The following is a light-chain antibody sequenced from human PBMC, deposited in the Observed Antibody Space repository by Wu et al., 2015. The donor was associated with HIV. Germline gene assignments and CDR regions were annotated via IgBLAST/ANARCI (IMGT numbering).Light chain of an antibody. Sequence: EIVLTQTPGTLPLSPGERATLSCRASQSISANYVAWYQQKPGQAPRLLIFGVSNRASGIPARFSGSGSGTDFTLTISRLEPEDFAVYYCQQYDSSPPWTFGQGTRVE. V-gene: IGKV3-20*01. J-gene: IGKJ1*01. CDR2: GVS. CDR3: QQYDSSPPWT. CDR1: QSISANY.